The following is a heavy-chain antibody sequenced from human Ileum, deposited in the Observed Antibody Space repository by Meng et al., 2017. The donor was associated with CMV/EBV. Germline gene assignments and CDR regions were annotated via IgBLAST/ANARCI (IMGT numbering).Heavy chain of an antibody. V-gene: IGHV3-53*01. J-gene: IGHJ4*02. CDR1: GFTFSSNY. CDR3: AGRRHYFDS. D-gene: IGHD1-26*01. Sequence: SLRLSCAVSGFTFSSNYMSWVRQAPGKRLEWVSVIYSGGTTYYADSVKGRFTISKDNSKNTLYLQMNSLRAEDTAVYYCAGRRHYFDSWGQGTLVTVSS. CDR2: IYSGGTT.